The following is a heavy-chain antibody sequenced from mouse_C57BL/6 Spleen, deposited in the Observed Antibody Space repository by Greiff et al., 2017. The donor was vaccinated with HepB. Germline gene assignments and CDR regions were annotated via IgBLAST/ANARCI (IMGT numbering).Heavy chain of an antibody. Sequence: QVQLQQPGPELVKPGASVKLSCKASGYTFTSYWMHWVKQRPGQGLEWIGNINPSNGGTNYNEKFKSKATLTVDKSSSTAYMQLSSLTSEDSAVYYCAREVEYQCYFDVWGTGTTVTVSS. V-gene: IGHV1-53*01. CDR2: INPSNGGT. CDR1: GYTFTSYW. D-gene: IGHD5-1*01. J-gene: IGHJ1*03. CDR3: AREVEYQCYFDV.